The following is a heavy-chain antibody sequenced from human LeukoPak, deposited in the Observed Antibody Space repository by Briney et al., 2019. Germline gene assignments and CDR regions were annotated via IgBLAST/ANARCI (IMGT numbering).Heavy chain of an antibody. V-gene: IGHV4-39*01. CDR3: ARHIVVVPAAMGWFDP. J-gene: IGHJ5*02. CDR1: GGSISSSSYY. Sequence: SETLSLTCTVSGGSISSSSYYWGWIRQPPGTGLEWLGSIYYSGSTYYNPSLKSRVTISVDTSKNQFSLKLSSVTAADTAVYYCARHIVVVPAAMGWFDPWGQGTLVTVSS. D-gene: IGHD2-2*01. CDR2: IYYSGST.